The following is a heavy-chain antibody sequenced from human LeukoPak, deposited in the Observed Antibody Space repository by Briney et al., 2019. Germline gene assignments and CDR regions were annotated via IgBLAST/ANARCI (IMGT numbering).Heavy chain of an antibody. CDR3: TRGGNYYDSSMDV. J-gene: IGHJ6*02. CDR1: GYTFTTYY. V-gene: IGHV1-46*01. Sequence: ASVKVSCKASGYTFTTYYMHWVRQAPGQGLEWMGIINPNGGSTNYAGKFQGRVTTTRDTSTSTVYMELRSLRSEDTAVYYCTRGGNYYDSSMDVWGQGTTVTVSS. CDR2: INPNGGST. D-gene: IGHD3-22*01.